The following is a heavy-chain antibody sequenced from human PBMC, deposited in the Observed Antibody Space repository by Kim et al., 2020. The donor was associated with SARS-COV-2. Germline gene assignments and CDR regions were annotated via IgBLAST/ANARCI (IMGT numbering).Heavy chain of an antibody. CDR1: GGSISSSNW. J-gene: IGHJ5*02. D-gene: IGHD4-17*01. CDR3: ARDVILGPMTKVNWLDP. Sequence: SETLSLTCAVSGGSISSSNWWSWVRQPPGKGLEWIGEIYHSGSTNYNPSLKSRVTISVDKSKNQFSLKLSSVTAADTAVYYCARDVILGPMTKVNWLDPSDQGTLVTVAS. CDR2: IYHSGST. V-gene: IGHV4-4*02.